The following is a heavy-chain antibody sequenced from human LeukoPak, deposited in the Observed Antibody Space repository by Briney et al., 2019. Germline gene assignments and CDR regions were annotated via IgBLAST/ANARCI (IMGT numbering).Heavy chain of an antibody. D-gene: IGHD2-2*01. CDR1: GFTFSSYA. CDR2: ISGSGGST. Sequence: GGSLRLSCVASGFTFSSYAMSWVRQAPGKGLEWVSAISGSGGSTYYADSVKGRFTISRDNSKNTLYLQMNSLRAEDTAVYYCAKASLGYCSSTSCRGRWFDPWGQGTLVTVSS. CDR3: AKASLGYCSSTSCRGRWFDP. J-gene: IGHJ5*02. V-gene: IGHV3-23*01.